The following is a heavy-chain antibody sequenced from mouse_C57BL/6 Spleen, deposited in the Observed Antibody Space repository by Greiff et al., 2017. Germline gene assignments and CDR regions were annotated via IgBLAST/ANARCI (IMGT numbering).Heavy chain of an antibody. Sequence: QVQLQQPGAELVKPGASVKLSCKASGYTFTSYWMQWVKQRPGQGLEWIGEIAPSDSYTNYNQKFKGKATLTVDTSSSTAYMQLSSLTSEDSAVYYCARRSGYGYAMDYWGQGTSVTVSS. CDR1: GYTFTSYW. V-gene: IGHV1-50*01. J-gene: IGHJ4*01. D-gene: IGHD3-2*02. CDR3: ARRSGYGYAMDY. CDR2: IAPSDSYT.